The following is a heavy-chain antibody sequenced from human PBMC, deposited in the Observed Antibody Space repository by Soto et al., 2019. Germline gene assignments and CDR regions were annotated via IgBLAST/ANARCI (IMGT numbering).Heavy chain of an antibody. CDR2: IYDSGST. CDR3: ARHISSAWYTYFDS. Sequence: NPSETLSLTCTVSGGSISSYYWSWIRQPPGKGLEWIGHIYDSGSTNYNPSLKSRVTISIDTSKNQFSLKLRSVTAADTAMYYCARHISSAWYTYFDSWGQGTLVTVSS. D-gene: IGHD6-19*01. J-gene: IGHJ4*02. V-gene: IGHV4-59*08. CDR1: GGSISSYY.